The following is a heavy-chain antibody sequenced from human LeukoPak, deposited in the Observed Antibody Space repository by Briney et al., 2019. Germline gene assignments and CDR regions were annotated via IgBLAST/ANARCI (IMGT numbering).Heavy chain of an antibody. CDR1: GTYINTYY. CDR3: ARLYSGSYYDYFDY. J-gene: IGHJ4*02. D-gene: IGHD1-26*01. CDR2: FYSGST. Sequence: SETLSLTCSVSGTYINTYYWSWIRQPPGKGLEWIGYFYSGSTKYNPSLKSRVAISVDTSKNQFSLTLSSVTAADTAVYYCARLYSGSYYDYFDYWGQGTLVTVSS. V-gene: IGHV4-59*01.